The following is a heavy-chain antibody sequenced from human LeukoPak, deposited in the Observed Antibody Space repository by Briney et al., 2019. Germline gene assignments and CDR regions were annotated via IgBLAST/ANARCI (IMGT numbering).Heavy chain of an antibody. CDR2: IYYSGST. CDR3: ARNNYYYYMDV. J-gene: IGHJ6*03. V-gene: IGHV4-30-4*01. Sequence: PSETLSLTCTVSAGSISSGGYYWSWIRQPPGEGLEWIGYIYYSGSTYYHPSLKSPVTISVDPSKNQMSLKLTSVTAADTAVYYCARNNYYYYMDVWGKGTTVTVSS. CDR1: AGSISSGGYY. D-gene: IGHD2/OR15-2a*01.